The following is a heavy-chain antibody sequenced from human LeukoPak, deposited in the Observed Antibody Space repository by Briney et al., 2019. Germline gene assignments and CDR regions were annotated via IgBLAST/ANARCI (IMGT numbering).Heavy chain of an antibody. Sequence: GSLRLSCAASGFSFSSNAMSWVRQAPEKGLEWVSTIVGSGSTYYADSVKGRFTISRDNSKNTLYLQMNSLRAEDTAVYYCAKRSTIFGVVTPNMDVWGKGTTVTVSS. D-gene: IGHD3-3*01. CDR2: IVGSGST. CDR1: GFSFSSNA. CDR3: AKRSTIFGVVTPNMDV. V-gene: IGHV3-23*01. J-gene: IGHJ6*03.